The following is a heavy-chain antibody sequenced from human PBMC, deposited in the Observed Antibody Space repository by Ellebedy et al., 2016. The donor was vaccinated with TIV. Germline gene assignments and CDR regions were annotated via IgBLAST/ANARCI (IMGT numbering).Heavy chain of an antibody. CDR1: GGSISSYY. CDR2: IYYSGST. D-gene: IGHD3-10*01. V-gene: IGHV4-59*01. J-gene: IGHJ5*02. Sequence: MPSETLSLTCTVSGGSISSYYWSWIRQPPGKGLEWIGYIYYSGSTNYNPSLKSRVTISLDTSKNQFSLRLTSVTAADTAVYYCARDDPSGWLDPWGQGTLVTVSS. CDR3: ARDDPSGWLDP.